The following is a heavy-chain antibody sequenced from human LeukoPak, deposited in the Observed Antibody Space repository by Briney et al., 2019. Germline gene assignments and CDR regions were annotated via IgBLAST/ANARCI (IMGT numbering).Heavy chain of an antibody. J-gene: IGHJ4*02. Sequence: GEPLNISCKASGYSFTKSWIGWVRQLPGKGLEWMGIIHTGDSDTRYSPSFRAQVTISAAKSISTAYLQWSSLEATATAMYYCAGLASVAGTDYWGQGTLVTVSS. CDR3: AGLASVAGTDY. CDR1: GYSFTKSW. D-gene: IGHD6-19*01. V-gene: IGHV5-51*01. CDR2: IHTGDSDT.